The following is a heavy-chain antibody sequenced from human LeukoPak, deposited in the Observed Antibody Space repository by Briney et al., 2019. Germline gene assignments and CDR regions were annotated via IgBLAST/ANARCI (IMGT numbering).Heavy chain of an antibody. V-gene: IGHV1-8*01. J-gene: IGHJ5*02. Sequence: GASVKVSCKASGYTFNRYDIHWVRQATGQGLEWMGWMNPNSGNTGYTQKFQGRVTMTRNTSINTAYMELSSLRSEDTAVYYCARAASGGCSGGNCFSIWFGPWGQGSLVTVSS. CDR1: GYTFNRYD. CDR3: ARAASGGCSGGNCFSIWFGP. CDR2: MNPNSGNT. D-gene: IGHD2-15*01.